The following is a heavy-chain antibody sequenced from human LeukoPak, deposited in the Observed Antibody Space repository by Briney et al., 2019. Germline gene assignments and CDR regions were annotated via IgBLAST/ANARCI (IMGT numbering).Heavy chain of an antibody. Sequence: GGSLRLSCAASGFTFSSYGMSWVRQAPGKGLEWVSTNSGSGGSTYYADSVKGRFTISRDNSKNTLFLQMHSLRAEDTAVYYCARVSRGYSNYYYYYGMDVWGQGTTVTVSS. CDR2: NSGSGGST. CDR3: ARVSRGYSNYYYYYGMDV. CDR1: GFTFSSYG. J-gene: IGHJ6*02. D-gene: IGHD5-18*01. V-gene: IGHV3-23*01.